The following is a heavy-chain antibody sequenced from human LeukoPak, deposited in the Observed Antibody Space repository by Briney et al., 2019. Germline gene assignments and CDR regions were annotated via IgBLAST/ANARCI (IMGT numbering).Heavy chain of an antibody. V-gene: IGHV4-39*07. Sequence: SETLSLTCTVSGGSSSSSSYYWGWIRQPPGKGLEWIGSIYYSGSTYYNPSLKSRVTISVDTSKNQFSLKLSSVTAADTAVYYCASIVNFRASGYGSWGQGTLVTVSS. CDR2: IYYSGST. CDR1: GGSSSSSSYY. CDR3: ASIVNFRASGYGS. D-gene: IGHD5-12*01. J-gene: IGHJ4*02.